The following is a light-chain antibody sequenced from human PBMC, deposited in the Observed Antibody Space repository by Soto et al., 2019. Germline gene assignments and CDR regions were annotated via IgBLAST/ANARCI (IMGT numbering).Light chain of an antibody. J-gene: IGKJ5*01. CDR3: QQRRNWPIT. Sequence: EIVLTQSPGTLSLSPGERATLSCRASQSVNIYLAWYQQKPGQAPRLLIYDASNRAAGIPARFSGSGSETDFTLTFSSLEPEDFAVYYCQQRRNWPITFGQGTRLEIK. CDR1: QSVNIY. V-gene: IGKV3-11*01. CDR2: DAS.